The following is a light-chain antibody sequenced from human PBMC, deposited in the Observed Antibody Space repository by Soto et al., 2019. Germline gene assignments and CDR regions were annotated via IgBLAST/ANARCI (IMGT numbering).Light chain of an antibody. CDR3: QQYFGSPFT. V-gene: IGKV3D-20*02. CDR1: QSVRSER. J-gene: IGKJ3*01. Sequence: EIVLTQSPDTLSLSPGERATLSCRASQSVRSERLAWYQQKRGQAPRLVIFDASFRASGIPERFRGSGSGTDFTLTITRLEPEDFAVYYCQQYFGSPFTFGPGTKIHLK. CDR2: DAS.